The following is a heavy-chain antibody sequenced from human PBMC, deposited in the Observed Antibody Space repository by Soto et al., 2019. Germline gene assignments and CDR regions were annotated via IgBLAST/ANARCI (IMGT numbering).Heavy chain of an antibody. J-gene: IGHJ4*02. D-gene: IGHD4-17*01. V-gene: IGHV5-51*01. CDR3: TRGGYGGSTVDS. CDR1: GYNFVSYW. CDR2: IYAGDSDT. Sequence: PGQSLKISCKGSGYNFVSYWIGWVRQRPGKGLEWMGIIYAGDSDTRYSPSFQGQVLISTDKSISTAYLQWSSLKASDTAMYYCTRGGYGGSTVDSWDKGAPVTVSS.